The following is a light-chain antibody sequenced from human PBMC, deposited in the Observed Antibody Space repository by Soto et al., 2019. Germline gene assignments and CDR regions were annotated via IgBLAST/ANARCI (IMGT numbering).Light chain of an antibody. CDR1: QSVANSH. Sequence: ENVVTQSPGSVYFSPGATATLSCRASQSVANSHVAWYQQRGVLPPRLLIYGASSRATGIPGRFSGSGSGADFTLTSSRLEAEDFAVYFCQQYGNSPPGTFGQGTRLEIK. V-gene: IGKV3-20*01. J-gene: IGKJ5*01. CDR3: QQYGNSPPGT. CDR2: GAS.